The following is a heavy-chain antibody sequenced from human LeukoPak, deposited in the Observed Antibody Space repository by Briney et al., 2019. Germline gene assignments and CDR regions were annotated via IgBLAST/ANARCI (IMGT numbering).Heavy chain of an antibody. CDR3: ARESSGYSYGTYYFDY. CDR1: GFTFSSYW. Sequence: PGGSLRLSCAASGFTFSSYWMSWVRQAPGKGLEWVANIKQDGSGKYYADSVKGRFTISRDNAKNSLYLQMNSLRAEDTAVYYCARESSGYSYGTYYFDYWGQGTLVTVSS. J-gene: IGHJ4*02. V-gene: IGHV3-7*01. D-gene: IGHD5-18*01. CDR2: IKQDGSGK.